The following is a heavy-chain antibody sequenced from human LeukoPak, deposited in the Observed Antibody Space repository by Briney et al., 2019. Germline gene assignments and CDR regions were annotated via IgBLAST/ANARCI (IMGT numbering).Heavy chain of an antibody. CDR1: GFTFSDYY. CDR3: AKVPYSGSYNPHFDY. CDR2: ISSSGSTI. Sequence: GGSLRLSCAASGFTFSDYYMSWIRQAPGKGLEWVSYISSSGSTIYYADSVKGRFTISRDNAKNSLYLQMNSLRAEDTAVYYCAKVPYSGSYNPHFDYWGQGTLVTVSS. J-gene: IGHJ4*02. V-gene: IGHV3-11*01. D-gene: IGHD1-26*01.